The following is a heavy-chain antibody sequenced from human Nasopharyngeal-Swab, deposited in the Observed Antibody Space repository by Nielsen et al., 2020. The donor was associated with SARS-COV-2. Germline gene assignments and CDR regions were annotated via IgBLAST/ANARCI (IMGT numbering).Heavy chain of an antibody. CDR2: IYYSGST. D-gene: IGHD3-22*01. CDR3: ARGEPYYDSSGYYLGVYAFDI. V-gene: IGHV4-39*07. J-gene: IGHJ3*02. Sequence: WIRQPPGKGLEWIGRIYYSGSTYYNPSLKSRVTISVDTSKNQFSLKLSSVTAADTAVYYCARGEPYYDSSGYYLGVYAFDIWGQGTMVTVSS.